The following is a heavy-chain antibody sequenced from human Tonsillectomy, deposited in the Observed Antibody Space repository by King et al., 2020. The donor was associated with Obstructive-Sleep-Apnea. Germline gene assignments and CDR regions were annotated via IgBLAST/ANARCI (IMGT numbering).Heavy chain of an antibody. V-gene: IGHV4-31*03. CDR1: GGSISSGGYY. Sequence: LQLQESGPGLVKPSQTLSLTCTVSGGSISSGGYYWSWIRQHPGKGLEWIGYIYYSGSTYYNPSLKSRVTISVDTSKNQFSLKLSSVTAADTAVYYCACHMITFGGVIVRDYFAYWGQGTLVTVSS. CDR3: ACHMITFGGVIVRDYFAY. J-gene: IGHJ4*02. D-gene: IGHD3-16*02. CDR2: IYYSGST.